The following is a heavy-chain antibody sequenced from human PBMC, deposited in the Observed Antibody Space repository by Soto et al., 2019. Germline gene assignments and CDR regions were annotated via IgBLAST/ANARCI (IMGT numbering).Heavy chain of an antibody. CDR1: GGSISSYY. CDR2: IYYSGST. CDR3: ARSPSFTYYDFWSGHPEYYFDY. V-gene: IGHV4-59*01. J-gene: IGHJ4*02. Sequence: ETLSLTCTVSGGSISSYYWSWIRQPPGKGLEWIGYIYYSGSTNYNPSLKSRVTISVDTSKNQFSLKLSSVTAADTAVYYCARSPSFTYYDFWSGHPEYYFDYWGQGTLVTVSS. D-gene: IGHD3-3*01.